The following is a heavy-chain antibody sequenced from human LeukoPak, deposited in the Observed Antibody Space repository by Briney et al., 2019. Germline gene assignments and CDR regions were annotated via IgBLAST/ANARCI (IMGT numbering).Heavy chain of an antibody. CDR2: ISTSSIYI. CDR1: GFTFSSSS. CDR3: ARDQGGVGY. V-gene: IGHV3-21*01. D-gene: IGHD3-16*01. Sequence: GGSLRLSCAASGFTFSSSSMNWVRQAPGKGLEWVSSISTSSIYIYYADSMKGRFTISRDNAKNSLYLQMNSLRAEDTAVYYCARDQGGVGYWGQGTLVTVSS. J-gene: IGHJ4*02.